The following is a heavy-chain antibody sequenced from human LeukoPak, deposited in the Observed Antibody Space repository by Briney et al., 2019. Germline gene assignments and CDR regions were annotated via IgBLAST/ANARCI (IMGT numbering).Heavy chain of an antibody. CDR2: LSSSGYNT. Sequence: GGSLTLSCAASGFTFSSHAPSWVRQAPGKGLEWVSSLSSSGYNTYYADSVKGRSTLSRDNSKNTVYLQMNSLTAEDTAVYYCARDLNAHSRAFDIWGRGTMVTVSS. D-gene: IGHD1-1*01. CDR1: GFTFSSHA. CDR3: ARDLNAHSRAFDI. J-gene: IGHJ3*02. V-gene: IGHV3-23*01.